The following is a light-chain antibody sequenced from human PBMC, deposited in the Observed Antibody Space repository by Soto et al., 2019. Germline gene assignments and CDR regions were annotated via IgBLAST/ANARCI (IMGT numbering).Light chain of an antibody. CDR2: DIS. J-gene: IGKJ4*01. V-gene: IGKV3D-15*01. CDR3: QQYNRWPLA. Sequence: EIVMTQSPATLSVSPGERATLSCRASQSVGSDLAWYQQKPGQAPRLFIYDISTRATGVPTRISGSGSGTEFTLTISSLQSEDFAFYYCQQYNRWPLAFGGGTKVEIK. CDR1: QSVGSD.